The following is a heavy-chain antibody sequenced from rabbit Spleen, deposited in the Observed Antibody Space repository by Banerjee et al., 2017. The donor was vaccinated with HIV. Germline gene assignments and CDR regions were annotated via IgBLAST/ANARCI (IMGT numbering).Heavy chain of an antibody. V-gene: IGHV1S40*01. CDR2: IAGSSSGFT. CDR3: ARDLTGVIGWNFGW. Sequence: QSLEESGGDLVKPGASLTLTCTASGFSFSSSDYMCWVRQAPGKGLEWISCIAGSSSGFTYSATWAKGRSTFSKSSSTTVTLQMTSLTAADTATYFCARDLTGVIGWNFGWWGQGTLVTVS. CDR1: GFSFSSSDY. J-gene: IGHJ4*01. D-gene: IGHD1-1*01.